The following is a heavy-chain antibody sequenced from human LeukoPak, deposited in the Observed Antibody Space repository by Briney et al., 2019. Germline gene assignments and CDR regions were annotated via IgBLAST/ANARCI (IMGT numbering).Heavy chain of an antibody. D-gene: IGHD3-22*01. CDR3: ARALTYYYDSSGYYGQPYYFDY. Sequence: PGGSLRLSCAASGFTFSSYSMNWVRQAPGKGLEWVSFISSSSSYIYYADSVKGRFTISRDNAKNSLFLQMHSLRAEDTAVYYCARALTYYYDSSGYYGQPYYFDYWGQGTLVTVSS. CDR2: ISSSSSYI. J-gene: IGHJ4*02. CDR1: GFTFSSYS. V-gene: IGHV3-21*01.